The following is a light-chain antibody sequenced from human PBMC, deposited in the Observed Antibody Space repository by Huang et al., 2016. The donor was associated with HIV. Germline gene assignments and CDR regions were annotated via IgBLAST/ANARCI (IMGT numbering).Light chain of an antibody. J-gene: IGKJ1*01. V-gene: IGKV2-28*01. CDR2: VGS. CDR1: QSLLHSNGYNF. Sequence: DIVMTQSPVSLPVTPGEPASISCRSNQSLLHSNGYNFLDWYLQTPRQPPQLLVYVGSNRASGGPDRFSGSGSGTDFTLRITRVEAEDVGVYFCMQSLQIPWTFGQGTKVEI. CDR3: MQSLQIPWT.